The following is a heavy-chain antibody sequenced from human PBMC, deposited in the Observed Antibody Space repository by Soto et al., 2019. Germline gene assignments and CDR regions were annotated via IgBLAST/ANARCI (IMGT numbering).Heavy chain of an antibody. CDR2: FDPEDGET. CDR3: ASITMVRGVIITSSLDMDWFDP. V-gene: IGHV1-24*01. Sequence: ASVKVSCKVSGYTLTELSMHWVRQAPGKGLEWMGGFDPEDGETIYAQKFQGRVTMTEDTSTDTAYMELSSLRSEDTAVYYCASITMVRGVIITSSLDMDWFDPWG. CDR1: GYTLTELS. D-gene: IGHD3-10*01. J-gene: IGHJ5*02.